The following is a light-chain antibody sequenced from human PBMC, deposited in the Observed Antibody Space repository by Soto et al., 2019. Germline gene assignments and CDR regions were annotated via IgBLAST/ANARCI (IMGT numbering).Light chain of an antibody. CDR1: QSVSSN. V-gene: IGKV3-15*01. CDR2: GAS. CDR3: QLYDNWPPWT. Sequence: IVKLHSRATMKEKPGERATLSCRASQSVSSNLAWYQQKPGQAPRLLIYGASTRATGIPARFSGSGSGTEFTLTISSLLSEDFAVYYCQLYDNWPPWTFGQGTKVDIK. J-gene: IGKJ1*01.